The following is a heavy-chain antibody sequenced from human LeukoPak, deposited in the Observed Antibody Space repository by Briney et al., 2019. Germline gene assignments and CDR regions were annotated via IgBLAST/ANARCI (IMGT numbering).Heavy chain of an antibody. CDR1: GYSFTSYW. D-gene: IGHD2-2*01. J-gene: IGHJ3*02. CDR3: ARLEDIVVVPAAIGRSGAFDI. Sequence: GESLKISCKGSGYSFTSYWIGWVRQMPGKGLEWMGIIYPGDSDTRYSPSFQGQVTISADKSISTAYLQWSSLKASDTAMYYCARLEDIVVVPAAIGRSGAFDIWGQGTMVTVPS. CDR2: IYPGDSDT. V-gene: IGHV5-51*01.